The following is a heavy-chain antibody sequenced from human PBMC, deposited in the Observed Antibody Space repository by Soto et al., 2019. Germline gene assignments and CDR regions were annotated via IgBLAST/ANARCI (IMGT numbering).Heavy chain of an antibody. D-gene: IGHD2-8*01. Sequence: GGSLRLSCAASGFTFSGSAMHWVRQASGKGLEWVGRIRSKANSYATAYAASVKGRFTISRDDSKNTAYLQMNSLKTEDTAVYYCGKGCTNGVCWFDPWGQGTLVTVSS. CDR1: GFTFSGSA. V-gene: IGHV3-73*01. CDR3: GKGCTNGVCWFDP. CDR2: IRSKANSYAT. J-gene: IGHJ5*02.